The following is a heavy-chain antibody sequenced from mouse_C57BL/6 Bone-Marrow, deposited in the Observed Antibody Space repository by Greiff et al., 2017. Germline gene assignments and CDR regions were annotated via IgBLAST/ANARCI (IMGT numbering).Heavy chain of an antibody. J-gene: IGHJ4*01. D-gene: IGHD1-1*01. CDR3: TRGGYYGSSYEGYYAMDY. Sequence: EVMLVESGEGLVKPGGSLKLSCAASGFTFSSYAMSWVRQTPEKRLEWVAYISSGGDYIYSADTVKGRFTISRYNARNTLYLQMSSLKSEDTAMYYCTRGGYYGSSYEGYYAMDYWGQGTSVTVSS. V-gene: IGHV5-9-1*02. CDR1: GFTFSSYA. CDR2: ISSGGDYI.